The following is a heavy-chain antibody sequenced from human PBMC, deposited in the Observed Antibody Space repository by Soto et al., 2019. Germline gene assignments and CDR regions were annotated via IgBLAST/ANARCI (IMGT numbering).Heavy chain of an antibody. D-gene: IGHD2-2*01. CDR3: AKAISVPAAMWHYMDV. CDR1: GFTFSSYA. J-gene: IGHJ6*03. Sequence: GGSLRLSCAASGFTFSSYAMSWVRQAPGKGLEWVSAISGSGGSTYYADSVKGRFTISRDNSKNTLYLQMNSLRAEDTAVYYCAKAISVPAAMWHYMDVWGKGTTVTVSS. CDR2: ISGSGGST. V-gene: IGHV3-23*01.